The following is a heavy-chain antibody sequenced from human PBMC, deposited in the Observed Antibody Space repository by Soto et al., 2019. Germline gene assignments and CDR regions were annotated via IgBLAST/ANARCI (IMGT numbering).Heavy chain of an antibody. Sequence: PSETLSLTCAVYGGSFSGYYWSWIRQPPGKGLEWIGEINHSGSTNYNPSLKSRVTISVDTSKNQFSLKLSSVTAADTAVYYCARGRRRYSSSPDPSVFDYWGHGTLVIVSS. CDR2: INHSGST. D-gene: IGHD6-6*01. CDR3: ARGRRRYSSSPDPSVFDY. V-gene: IGHV4-34*01. CDR1: GGSFSGYY. J-gene: IGHJ4*01.